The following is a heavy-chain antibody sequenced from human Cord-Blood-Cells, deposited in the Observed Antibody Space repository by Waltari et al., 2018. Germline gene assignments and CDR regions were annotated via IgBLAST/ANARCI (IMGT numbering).Heavy chain of an antibody. CDR1: GYSISSGYY. V-gene: IGHV4-38-2*02. CDR3: ARDLWGYWYFDL. Sequence: QVQLQESGPGLVKPPETLFLTCAVPGYSISSGYYWGWLRQPPGKGLEWIGSIYHSGGTYYNPSLKSRVTISVDTSKNQFSLKLSSVTAADTAVYYCARDLWGYWYFDLWGRGTLVTVSS. CDR2: IYHSGGT. J-gene: IGHJ2*01. D-gene: IGHD3-16*01.